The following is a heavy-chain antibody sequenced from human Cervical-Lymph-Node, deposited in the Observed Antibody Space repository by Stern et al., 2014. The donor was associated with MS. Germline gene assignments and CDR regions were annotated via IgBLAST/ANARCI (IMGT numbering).Heavy chain of an antibody. V-gene: IGHV4-39*01. D-gene: IGHD1-26*01. CDR3: ATVGATALDY. J-gene: IGHJ4*02. Sequence: QVQLQESGPGLVKPSETLSLTCTVSGGSISSSSYYWGWVRQTPEKGLEWIASIYYTGSTYYNPSLKSRVTISIDTSKNQFSLQLSSLTAADTAVYYCATVGATALDYWGQGTLVTVSS. CDR1: GGSISSSSYY. CDR2: IYYTGST.